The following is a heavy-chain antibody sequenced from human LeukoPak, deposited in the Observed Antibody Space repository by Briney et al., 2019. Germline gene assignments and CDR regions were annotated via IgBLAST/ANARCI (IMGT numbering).Heavy chain of an antibody. CDR3: ARDLRDYYDSSGYYSGAFDI. Sequence: SQTLSLTCTVSGGSISSGDYYWGWIRQPPGKGLEWIGYIYYSGSTYYNPSLKSRVTISVDTSKNQFSLKLSSVTAADTAVYYCARDLRDYYDSSGYYSGAFDIWGQGTMVTVSS. CDR1: GGSISSGDYY. D-gene: IGHD3-22*01. J-gene: IGHJ3*02. V-gene: IGHV4-30-4*01. CDR2: IYYSGST.